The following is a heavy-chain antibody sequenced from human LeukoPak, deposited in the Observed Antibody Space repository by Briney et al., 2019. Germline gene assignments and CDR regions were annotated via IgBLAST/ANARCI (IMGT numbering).Heavy chain of an antibody. D-gene: IGHD3-22*01. Sequence: GESLKISCKGSGYSFTRYWIGWVRQTHGKGLEWMGIIYPGDSKTRYSPSFQGQVTISADKSISTAYLQWSSLKASDTAMYYCARLDSSGYYYAFYWGQGTLVTVSS. CDR1: GYSFTRYW. CDR3: ARLDSSGYYYAFY. J-gene: IGHJ4*02. V-gene: IGHV5-51*01. CDR2: IYPGDSKT.